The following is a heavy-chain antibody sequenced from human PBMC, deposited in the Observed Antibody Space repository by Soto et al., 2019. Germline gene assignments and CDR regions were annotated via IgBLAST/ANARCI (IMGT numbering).Heavy chain of an antibody. CDR3: VTGWSEY. D-gene: IGHD2-15*01. V-gene: IGHV3-74*01. CDR2: MNSDGSIT. J-gene: IGHJ4*02. Sequence: EVQLVESGGGLVQPGGSLRLSCVVSDFTFSSSWMHWVRQGPGKGLMWVSRMNSDGSITNYADSVKGRFTTSRDNAKNMLYLHMNSLRAEDTALYYCVTGWSEYWGQGTLVTVSS. CDR1: DFTFSSSW.